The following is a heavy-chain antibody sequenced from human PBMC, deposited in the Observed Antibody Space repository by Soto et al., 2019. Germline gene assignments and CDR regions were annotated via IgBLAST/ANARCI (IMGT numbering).Heavy chain of an antibody. D-gene: IGHD3-16*01. V-gene: IGHV1-8*01. Sequence: ASVKVSCKASGYTFTSYDINWVRRATGQGLEWMGWMNPNSGNTGYAQKFQGRVTMTRNTSISTAYMELSSLRSEDTAVYYCARGIMITFGGVPLFDPWGQGTLVTVSS. CDR3: ARGIMITFGGVPLFDP. CDR2: MNPNSGNT. CDR1: GYTFTSYD. J-gene: IGHJ5*02.